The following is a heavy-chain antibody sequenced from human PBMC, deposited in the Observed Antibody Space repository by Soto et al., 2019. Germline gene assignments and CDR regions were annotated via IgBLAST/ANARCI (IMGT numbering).Heavy chain of an antibody. V-gene: IGHV3-23*01. Sequence: GGSLRLSCAASGFTFSSYAMSWVRQAPGKGLEWVSAISGSGGSTYYADSVKGRFTISRDNSKNTLYLQMNSLRAEDTAVYYCAKGPSLDIVATITYYFDYWGQGTLVTVSS. CDR2: ISGSGGST. CDR3: AKGPSLDIVATITYYFDY. J-gene: IGHJ4*02. CDR1: GFTFSSYA. D-gene: IGHD5-12*01.